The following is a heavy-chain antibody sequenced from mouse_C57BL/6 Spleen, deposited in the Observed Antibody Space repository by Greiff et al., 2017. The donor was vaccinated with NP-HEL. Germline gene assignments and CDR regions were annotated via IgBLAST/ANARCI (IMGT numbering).Heavy chain of an antibody. V-gene: IGHV1-64*01. D-gene: IGHD2-10*01. Sequence: QVQLQQPGAELVKPGASVKLSCKASGYTFTSYWMHWVKQRPGQGLEWIGMIHPNSGSTNYNEKFKSKATLTVDKSSSTAYMQLSSLTSEDSAVYYCARRGPYYGNFFDYWGQGTTLTVSS. CDR1: GYTFTSYW. CDR2: IHPNSGST. J-gene: IGHJ2*01. CDR3: ARRGPYYGNFFDY.